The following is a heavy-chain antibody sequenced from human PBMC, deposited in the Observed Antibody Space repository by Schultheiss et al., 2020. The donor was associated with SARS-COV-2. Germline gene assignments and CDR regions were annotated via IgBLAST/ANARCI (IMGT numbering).Heavy chain of an antibody. J-gene: IGHJ5*02. Sequence: GESLKISCKGSGYRFTNFWIGWVRQMPGKGLEWMGIVYPGDSETRYSPSFQGQVTISADKSISTAYLQWSSLKASDTAMYYCARQHNSSSSGWFDPWGQGTLVTVSS. V-gene: IGHV5-51*01. CDR1: GYRFTNFW. CDR3: ARQHNSSSSGWFDP. CDR2: VYPGDSET. D-gene: IGHD6-6*01.